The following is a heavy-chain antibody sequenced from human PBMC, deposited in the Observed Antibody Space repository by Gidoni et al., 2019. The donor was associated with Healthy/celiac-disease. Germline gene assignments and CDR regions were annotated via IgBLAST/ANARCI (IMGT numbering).Heavy chain of an antibody. CDR2: ISWNSGSI. CDR1: GFTFDDYA. Sequence: EVQLVESGGGLVQTGRSLRLSCAASGFTFDDYAMHWVRQAPGKGLEWVSGISWNSGSIGYADSVKGRFTISRDNAKNSLYLQMNSLRAEDTALYYCAKELEGYYYGMDVWGQGTTVTVSS. V-gene: IGHV3-9*01. J-gene: IGHJ6*02. CDR3: AKELEGYYYGMDV. D-gene: IGHD1-1*01.